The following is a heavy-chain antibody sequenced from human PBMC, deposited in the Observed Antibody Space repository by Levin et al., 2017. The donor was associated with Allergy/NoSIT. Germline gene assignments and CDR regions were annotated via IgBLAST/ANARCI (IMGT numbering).Heavy chain of an antibody. CDR1: GYTFTSYG. D-gene: IGHD3-22*01. J-gene: IGHJ6*02. CDR3: AREGYYDSSGPNKYYYDYGMDG. CDR2: ISAYNGNT. Sequence: ASVKVSCKASGYTFTSYGISWVRQAPGQGLEWMGWISAYNGNTNYAQKLQGRVTMTTDTSTSTAYMELRSLRSDDTAVYYCAREGYYDSSGPNKYYYDYGMDGWGQGTTVTVSS. V-gene: IGHV1-18*01.